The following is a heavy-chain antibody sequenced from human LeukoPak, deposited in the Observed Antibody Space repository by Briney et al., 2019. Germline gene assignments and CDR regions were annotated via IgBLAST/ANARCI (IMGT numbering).Heavy chain of an antibody. CDR3: AKGGVAVAGWFDP. Sequence: PGRSPRLSCAASGFTFSSYGMHWVRQAPGKGLEWVAVISYDGSNKYYADSVKGRFTISRDNSKNTLYLQMNSLRAEDTAVYYCAKGGVAVAGWFDPWGQGTLVTVSS. D-gene: IGHD6-19*01. V-gene: IGHV3-30*18. CDR2: ISYDGSNK. J-gene: IGHJ5*02. CDR1: GFTFSSYG.